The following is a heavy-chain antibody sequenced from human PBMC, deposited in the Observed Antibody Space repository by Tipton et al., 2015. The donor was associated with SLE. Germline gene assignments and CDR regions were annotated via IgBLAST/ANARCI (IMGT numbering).Heavy chain of an antibody. D-gene: IGHD6-19*01. CDR3: ARRRGWRYWYFDL. CDR1: GGSISSYY. Sequence: TLSLTCTVSGGSISSYYWSWVRQPPGKGLEWIGYIYYSGSTNYNPSLKSRVTMSVDTSKNQFSLKLSSVTAADTAVYYCARRRGWRYWYFDLWGRGTLVTVSS. V-gene: IGHV4-59*12. CDR2: IYYSGST. J-gene: IGHJ2*01.